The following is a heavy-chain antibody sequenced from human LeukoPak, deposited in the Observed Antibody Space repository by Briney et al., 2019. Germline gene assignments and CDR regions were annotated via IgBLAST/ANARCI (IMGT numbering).Heavy chain of an antibody. V-gene: IGHV3-30-3*01. CDR2: ISYDGSNK. CDR1: GFTFSSYA. Sequence: GGSLGLSCAVSGFTFSSYAMHWVRQAPGKGLEWVAVISYDGSNKYYADSVKGRFTISRDNSKNTLYLQMNSLRAEDTAVYYCARFGYLGNYFDYWGQGTLVTVSS. CDR3: ARFGYLGNYFDY. J-gene: IGHJ4*02. D-gene: IGHD3-16*01.